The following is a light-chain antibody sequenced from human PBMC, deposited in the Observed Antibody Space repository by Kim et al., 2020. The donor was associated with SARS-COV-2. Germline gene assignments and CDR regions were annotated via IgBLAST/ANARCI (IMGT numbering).Light chain of an antibody. CDR1: RSDVGGYND. Sequence: PGQAGTISCTGTRSDVGGYNDVSWYQQHPGKVPKLMIYDVTTRPSGVPDRFSGSKSGNTASLTISGLQAEDEAGYCCCSHAGTYVVFGGGTQPTVL. J-gene: IGLJ2*01. CDR2: DVT. CDR3: CSHAGTYVV. V-gene: IGLV2-11*03.